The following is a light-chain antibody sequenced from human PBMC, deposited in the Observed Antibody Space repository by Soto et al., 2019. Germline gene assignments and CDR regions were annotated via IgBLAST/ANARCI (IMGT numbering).Light chain of an antibody. CDR1: QSVSRY. Sequence: ETVLTQSPGTLSLSPGERATLSCRASQSVSRYLAWYQQKPGQAPRVLIYGASSRATGIPDRFSGSGSGTDFTLPISRLEPEDFAVYYCQHYGSSPWTFGQGTKVEIK. CDR2: GAS. CDR3: QHYGSSPWT. J-gene: IGKJ1*01. V-gene: IGKV3-20*01.